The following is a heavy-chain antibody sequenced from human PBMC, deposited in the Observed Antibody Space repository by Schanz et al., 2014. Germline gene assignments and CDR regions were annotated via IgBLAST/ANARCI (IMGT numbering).Heavy chain of an antibody. CDR1: GFTFSDYY. J-gene: IGHJ4*02. D-gene: IGHD2-2*01. CDR3: AKVAPAATYLDS. CDR2: ISGSSIHK. V-gene: IGHV3-11*05. Sequence: VQLVESGGDLVKPGGSLRLSCAASGFTFSDYYMAWIRQAPGKGLEWVSHISGSSIHKNYADSVKGRFTISRDNAKNSLFLQMNSLSAEDTAVYYCAKVAPAATYLDSWGLGTLXTVSS.